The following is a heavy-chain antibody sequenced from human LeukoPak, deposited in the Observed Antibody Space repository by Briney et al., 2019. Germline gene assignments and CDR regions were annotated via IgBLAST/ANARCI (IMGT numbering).Heavy chain of an antibody. Sequence: GGSLRLSCVAAAFSFTNFAMTWVRQAPGKGLEWVSSIVGSGSTYYADSLKGRFTISRDNAKNSLYLQMNSRRAEDTAVYYCTRIGAGSSRDYWGQGTLVTVSS. CDR1: AFSFTNFA. D-gene: IGHD6-13*01. CDR3: TRIGAGSSRDY. V-gene: IGHV3-21*01. CDR2: IVGSGST. J-gene: IGHJ4*02.